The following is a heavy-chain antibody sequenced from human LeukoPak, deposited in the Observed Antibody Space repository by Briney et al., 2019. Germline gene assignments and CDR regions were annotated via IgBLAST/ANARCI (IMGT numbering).Heavy chain of an antibody. V-gene: IGHV4-38-2*02. CDR1: GYSIRIGYY. Sequence: PSETLSLTCTVSGYSIRIGYYWGWIRQPPGKGLEWIGSIYHSGSTYYNPSLKSRVTISVDTSKNQFSLKLSSVTAADTAVYYCARLSGRIVGARFDYWGQGTLVTVSS. J-gene: IGHJ4*02. CDR2: IYHSGST. CDR3: ARLSGRIVGARFDY. D-gene: IGHD1-26*01.